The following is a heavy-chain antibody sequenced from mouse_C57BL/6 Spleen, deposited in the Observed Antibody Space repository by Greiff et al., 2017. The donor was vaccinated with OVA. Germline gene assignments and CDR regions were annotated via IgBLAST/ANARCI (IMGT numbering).Heavy chain of an antibody. CDR3: ARWSNLFAY. D-gene: IGHD2-5*01. J-gene: IGHJ2*01. V-gene: IGHV1-82*01. Sequence: VQLQQSGPELVKPGASVKISCKASGYAFSSSWMNWVKQRPGKGLEWIGRIYPGDGDTNYNGKFKGKATLTADKSSSTAYMQLSSLTSEDSAVYFCARWSNLFAYWGQGTTLTVSS. CDR1: GYAFSSSW. CDR2: IYPGDGDT.